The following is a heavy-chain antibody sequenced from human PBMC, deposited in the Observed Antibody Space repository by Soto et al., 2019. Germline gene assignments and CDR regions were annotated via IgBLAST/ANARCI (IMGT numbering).Heavy chain of an antibody. D-gene: IGHD5-12*01. V-gene: IGHV4-34*01. CDR3: ARRRKRGYSGYDHWNYFDY. CDR2: INHSGST. CDR1: GGSFSGYY. Sequence: SETLSLTCAVYGGSFSGYYWSWIRQPPGKGLEWIGEINHSGSTNYNPSLKSRVTISVDTSKNQFSLKLSSVTVADTAVYYCARRRKRGYSGYDHWNYFDYWGQGTLVTVSS. J-gene: IGHJ4*02.